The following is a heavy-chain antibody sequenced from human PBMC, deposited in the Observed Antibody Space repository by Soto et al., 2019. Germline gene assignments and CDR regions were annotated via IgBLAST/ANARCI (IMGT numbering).Heavy chain of an antibody. D-gene: IGHD3-3*01. V-gene: IGHV4-31*03. J-gene: IGHJ4*02. CDR3: ARLFWSGYAFDY. CDR1: GASISSDNYY. Sequence: QVQLQESGPGLVKPSQTLSLTCTVSGASISSDNYYWGWVRQPPGKGLEWVGYIYYSGSIYYSPSIKSRSAISMDTSKNQLSLRVTSVTAADTAVYYCARLFWSGYAFDYWGQGTLVTVSS. CDR2: IYYSGSI.